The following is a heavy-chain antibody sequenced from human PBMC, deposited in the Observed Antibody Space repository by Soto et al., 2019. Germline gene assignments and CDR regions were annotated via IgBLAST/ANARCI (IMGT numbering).Heavy chain of an antibody. V-gene: IGHV5-10-1*01. J-gene: IGHJ5*02. CDR1: GYSFTNYW. CDR3: ARRSGYSSGYSLSWLDP. D-gene: IGHD5-18*01. CDR2: IDPSDSNA. Sequence: PGESLKISCKGSGYSFTNYWISWVRQMPGKGLEWMGRIDPSDSNANYSPSFQGHVTISTDKSTSTAYLQWSSLKASDTAMYYCARRSGYSSGYSLSWLDPWGQGTLVTVSS.